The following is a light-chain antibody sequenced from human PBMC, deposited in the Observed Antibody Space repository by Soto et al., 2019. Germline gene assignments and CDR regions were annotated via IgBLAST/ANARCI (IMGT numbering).Light chain of an antibody. J-gene: IGKJ1*01. V-gene: IGKV3-15*01. CDR3: QQYNNWPLWT. Sequence: EIVMTQSPATLSVSPGERATLSCRASQSVSSNLAWYQQKPSQAPRLLIYGASTRATGLPARVSGSGSGTEFTLTISSLQSEDFAVYYCQQYNNWPLWTFGQGTKVEIK. CDR2: GAS. CDR1: QSVSSN.